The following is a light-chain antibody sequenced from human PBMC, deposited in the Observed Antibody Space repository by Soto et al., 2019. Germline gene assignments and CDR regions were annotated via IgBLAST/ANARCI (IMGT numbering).Light chain of an antibody. CDR2: RAS. CDR3: QQYNSDSGT. CDR1: QXXXXW. J-gene: IGKJ1*01. V-gene: IGKV1-5*03. Sequence: AXVGDXXXXXXXXSQXXXXWLAWYHQRPGTAPKLLIYRASTLESGVPSRFSGSGSGTEFTLTISSLQPDDFGTYYCQQYNSDSGTFGQGTKVEIK.